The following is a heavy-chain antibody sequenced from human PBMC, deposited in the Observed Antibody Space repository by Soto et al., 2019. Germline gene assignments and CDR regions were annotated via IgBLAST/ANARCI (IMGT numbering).Heavy chain of an antibody. CDR3: ARGRGRDGYNFLGY. CDR1: GFTFSSYA. J-gene: IGHJ4*02. V-gene: IGHV3-30-3*01. D-gene: IGHD5-12*01. Sequence: GGSLRLSCAASGFTFSSYAMHWVRQAPGKGLEWVAVISYDGSNKYYADSVKGRFTISRDNSKNTLYLQMNSLRAEDTAVYYCARGRGRDGYNFLGYWGQGTLVTVSS. CDR2: ISYDGSNK.